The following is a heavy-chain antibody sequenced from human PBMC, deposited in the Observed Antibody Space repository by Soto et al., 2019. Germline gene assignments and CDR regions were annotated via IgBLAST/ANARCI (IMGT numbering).Heavy chain of an antibody. CDR3: ARQDYNYAYFDF. J-gene: IGHJ4*02. V-gene: IGHV5-51*01. D-gene: IGHD5-18*01. Sequence: ESVKISFKGSGYSFTNYWIGWVRQMPGKGLEWVGIIYPGDSDTRYSPSFQGQVIISVDPSISTAYLQWSSLQASDTAMYYCARQDYNYAYFDFWGQGTLVTVSS. CDR2: IYPGDSDT. CDR1: GYSFTNYW.